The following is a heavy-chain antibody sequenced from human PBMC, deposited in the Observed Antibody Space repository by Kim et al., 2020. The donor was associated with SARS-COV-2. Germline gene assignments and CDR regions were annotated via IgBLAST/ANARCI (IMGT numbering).Heavy chain of an antibody. CDR3: ASHYGSGTMYNWFDP. J-gene: IGHJ5*02. V-gene: IGHV4-34*01. Sequence: SETLSLTCAVYGGSFSGYYWSWIRQPPGKGLEWIGEINHSGSTNYNPYLKSRVTISVDTSKNQFSLKLSSVTAADTAVYYCASHYGSGTMYNWFDPWGQGTLVTVSS. CDR2: INHSGST. CDR1: GGSFSGYY. D-gene: IGHD3-10*01.